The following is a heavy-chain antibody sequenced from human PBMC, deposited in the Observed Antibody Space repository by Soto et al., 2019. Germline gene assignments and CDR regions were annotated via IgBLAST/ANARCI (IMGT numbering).Heavy chain of an antibody. D-gene: IGHD3-16*01. V-gene: IGHV3-21*01. CDR2: ISDNSRFI. Sequence: GGSLRLSCAASGFTFSSYCMNWVRQAPGKGLEWVSAISDNSRFIYYEDSVKGRFTISRDYASNSLYLQMNSLRDEDTAVYYCARGLRVLENLNYYIVVWGRGTTVTLFS. CDR1: GFTFSSYC. CDR3: ARGLRVLENLNYYIVV. J-gene: IGHJ6*03.